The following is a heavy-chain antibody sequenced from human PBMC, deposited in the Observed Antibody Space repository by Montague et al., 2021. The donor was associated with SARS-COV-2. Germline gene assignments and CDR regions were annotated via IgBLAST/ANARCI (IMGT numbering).Heavy chain of an antibody. V-gene: IGHV6-1*01. D-gene: IGHD1-26*01. J-gene: IGHJ4*02. Sequence: YAISGDSVSRNSAAWNWIRQSPSRGLEWLGRTYYRSKWYNDYAVSVKSRITINPDTSKNQISLQLNSETPEDTAVYYCARTSASGDYWGQGTLVTVSS. CDR1: GDSVSRNSAA. CDR3: ARTSASGDY. CDR2: TYYRSKWYN.